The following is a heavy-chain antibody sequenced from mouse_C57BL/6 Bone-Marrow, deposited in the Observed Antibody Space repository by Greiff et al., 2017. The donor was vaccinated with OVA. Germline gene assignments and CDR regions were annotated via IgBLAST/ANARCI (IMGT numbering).Heavy chain of an antibody. CDR1: GFTFTDYY. J-gene: IGHJ4*01. V-gene: IGHV7-3*01. CDR2: IRNKANGYTT. CDR3: ARYFPEGYAMDY. Sequence: EVKVVESGGGLVQPGGSLSLSCAASGFTFTDYYMSWVRQPPGKALEWLGFIRNKANGYTTEYSASVKGRFTISRDNSQSILYLQMNALRAEDSATYYCARYFPEGYAMDYWGQGTSVTVSS.